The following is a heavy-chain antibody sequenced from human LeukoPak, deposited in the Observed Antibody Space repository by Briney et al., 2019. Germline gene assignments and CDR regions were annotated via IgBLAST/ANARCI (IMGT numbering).Heavy chain of an antibody. D-gene: IGHD2-21*02. CDR3: ARARLRGDPFNF. CDR1: GGSISSGDNY. Sequence: SETLSLTCTVSGGSISSGDNYWSWIRQHPGKGLEWIGYIFYSGNTYYNQSLKSRVSISVDTSQNQFSLKVTSVTAADTAVYYCARARLRGDPFNFWGQGTLVTVSS. J-gene: IGHJ4*02. CDR2: IFYSGNT. V-gene: IGHV4-31*03.